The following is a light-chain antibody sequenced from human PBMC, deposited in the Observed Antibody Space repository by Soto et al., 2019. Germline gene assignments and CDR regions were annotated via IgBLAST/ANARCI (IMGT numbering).Light chain of an antibody. Sequence: DIQMTQSPSSVSASVGDRVTITCRASQVISSWLAGYQQKPGKAPKLRIYAASSLQSGVPSRFSGSGSGTEFTLTISSLQPEDFATYYCQQANSFPYTFGQGTKLEIK. J-gene: IGKJ2*01. CDR2: AAS. V-gene: IGKV1-12*02. CDR1: QVISSW. CDR3: QQANSFPYT.